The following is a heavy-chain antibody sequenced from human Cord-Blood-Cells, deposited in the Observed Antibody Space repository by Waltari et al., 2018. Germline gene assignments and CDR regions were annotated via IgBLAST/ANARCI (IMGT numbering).Heavy chain of an antibody. CDR2: IYYSGSS. D-gene: IGHD6-13*01. Sequence: QLQLQESGPGLVKPSETLSLTCTVSGGSISSSIYYWGWILQPPGKGLEWIGSIYYSGSSYDSPSLKSRVTISVDTSKNQFSMKLSSVTAADTAVYYCARRSIAAAGTDYWGQGTLVTVSS. V-gene: IGHV4-39*01. CDR1: GGSISSSIYY. J-gene: IGHJ4*02. CDR3: ARRSIAAAGTDY.